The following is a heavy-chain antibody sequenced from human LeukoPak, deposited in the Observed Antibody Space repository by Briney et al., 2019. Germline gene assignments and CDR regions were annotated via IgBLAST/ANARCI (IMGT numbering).Heavy chain of an antibody. CDR2: ISGSGGST. J-gene: IGHJ4*02. V-gene: IGHV3-23*01. Sequence: GGSLRLSCAASGFTFSSYAMSWVRQAPGKGLEWDSAISGSGGSTYYADSVKGRFTISRDNSKNTLYLQMNSLRAEDTAVYCCAKDAQYSSSYGDYWGQGTLVTVSS. CDR1: GFTFSSYA. CDR3: AKDAQYSSSYGDY. D-gene: IGHD6-6*01.